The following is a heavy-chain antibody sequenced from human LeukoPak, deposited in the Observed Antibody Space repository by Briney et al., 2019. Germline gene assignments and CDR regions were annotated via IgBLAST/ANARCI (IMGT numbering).Heavy chain of an antibody. J-gene: IGHJ4*02. CDR2: INHSGST. V-gene: IGHV4-34*01. D-gene: IGHD3/OR15-3a*01. CDR3: ARGLLGLVISYYDY. Sequence: SETLSLTCAVYGGSFSGYYWSWIRQPPGKGLEWIGEINHSGSTNYNPSLKSRVTISVDTSKNQFSLKLSSVTAADTAVYYCARGLLGLVISYYDYWGQGTLATVSS. CDR1: GGSFSGYY.